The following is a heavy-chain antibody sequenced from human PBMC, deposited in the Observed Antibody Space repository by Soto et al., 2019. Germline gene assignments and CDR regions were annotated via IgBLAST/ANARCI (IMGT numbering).Heavy chain of an antibody. Sequence: GGSLRLSCAASGFTFSSYAMHWVRQAPGKGLEWVAVISYDGSNKYYADSVKGRFTISRDNSKNTLYLQMNSLRAEDTAVYYCARASVWDGYYDSSGYYYYFDYWGQGTLVTVSS. V-gene: IGHV3-30-3*01. CDR3: ARASVWDGYYDSSGYYYYFDY. J-gene: IGHJ4*02. CDR2: ISYDGSNK. CDR1: GFTFSSYA. D-gene: IGHD3-22*01.